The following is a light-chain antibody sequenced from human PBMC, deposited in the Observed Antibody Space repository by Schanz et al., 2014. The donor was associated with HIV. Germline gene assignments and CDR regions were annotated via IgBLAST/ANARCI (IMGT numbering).Light chain of an antibody. CDR1: QTIGRF. CDR3: QQYTPYSHT. Sequence: IQMTQSPYTVSASVGDRVTITCRASQTIGRFLAWYQQKPGSAPVLLIYQASTLETGVPSRFSGSGSGTEFALSISSLQPDDFATYYCQQYTPYSHTFGQGTTLEI. V-gene: IGKV1-5*03. CDR2: QAS. J-gene: IGKJ2*01.